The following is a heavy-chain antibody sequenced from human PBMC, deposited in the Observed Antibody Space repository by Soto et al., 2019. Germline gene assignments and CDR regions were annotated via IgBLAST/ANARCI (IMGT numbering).Heavy chain of an antibody. V-gene: IGHV4-34*01. D-gene: IGHD2-15*01. CDR2: INHSGST. Sequence: SETLSLTCAVYGGSFSGYYWSWIRQPPGKGLEWIGEINHSGSTNYNPSLKSRVTISVDTSKNQFSLKLSSVTAADTAVYYCATTRVRYCSGGSCYVHWGQGTLVTVSS. CDR1: GGSFSGYY. CDR3: ATTRVRYCSGGSCYVH. J-gene: IGHJ4*02.